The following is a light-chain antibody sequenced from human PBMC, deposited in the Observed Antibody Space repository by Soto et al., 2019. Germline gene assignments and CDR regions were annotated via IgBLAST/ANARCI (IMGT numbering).Light chain of an antibody. CDR3: QQYNNWPPVT. CDR2: GAS. V-gene: IGKV3-15*01. J-gene: IGKJ1*01. CDR1: QSVSSN. Sequence: EIVMTQSPATLSVSPGERATLSCRASQSVSSNLAWYQQKPGQAPRLLIYGASTRASGIPARFSGSGSGTEFTLTISSLQSEDFAVYYCQQYNNWPPVTFGQGTKVDIK.